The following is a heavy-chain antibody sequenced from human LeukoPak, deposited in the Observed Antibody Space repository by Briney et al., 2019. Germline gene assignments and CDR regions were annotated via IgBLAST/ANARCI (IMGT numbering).Heavy chain of an antibody. Sequence: SETLSLSCAVSGYSISSGYYWGWIRQPPGKGLEWIGSIYHSGSTYYNPSLKSRVTISVDTSKNQFSLKLSSVTAADTAVYYCARAVSVGYYDFWSGYYPNWFDPWGQGTLVTVSS. J-gene: IGHJ5*02. CDR3: ARAVSVGYYDFWSGYYPNWFDP. CDR2: IYHSGST. D-gene: IGHD3-3*01. V-gene: IGHV4-38-2*01. CDR1: GYSISSGYY.